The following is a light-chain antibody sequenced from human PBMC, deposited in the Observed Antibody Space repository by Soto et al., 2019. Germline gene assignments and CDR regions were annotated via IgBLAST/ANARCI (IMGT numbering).Light chain of an antibody. J-gene: IGKJ4*01. V-gene: IGKV3-20*01. Sequence: EIVLTQSPGTLSLSPGERATLSCRASQSVSSSYLAWYQQKPGQAPRLLMYGASSRATGIPDRFSGSGSGTDFTLTLSGLEPADFVVYYCQQYGNSPPPFGGGTKVEIK. CDR2: GAS. CDR1: QSVSSSY. CDR3: QQYGNSPPP.